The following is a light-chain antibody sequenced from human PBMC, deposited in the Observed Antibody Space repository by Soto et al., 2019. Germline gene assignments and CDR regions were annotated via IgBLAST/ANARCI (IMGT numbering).Light chain of an antibody. Sequence: QSVLTQPPSASGTPGQRVTISCSGSSSNIGSNAVNWYQQLPGTAPKLLIYNTNQRPSGAPDRFSGSKSGTSASLAISGLQSEDEADYYCATWDDSPRDVGFGRGTKVTVL. J-gene: IGLJ2*01. CDR2: NTN. CDR3: ATWDDSPRDVG. V-gene: IGLV1-44*01. CDR1: SSNIGSNA.